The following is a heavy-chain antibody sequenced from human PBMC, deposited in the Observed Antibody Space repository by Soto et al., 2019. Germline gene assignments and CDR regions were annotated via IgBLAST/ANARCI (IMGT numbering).Heavy chain of an antibody. CDR3: ARVPILAARYGMDV. CDR1: GYTFTSYA. Sequence: ASVKVSCKASGYTFTSYAMHWVRQAPGQRLEWMGWINAGNGNTKYSQKFQGRVTITRDTSASTAYMELSSLRSEDTAVYYCARVPILAARYGMDVWGQGTTVTVSS. V-gene: IGHV1-3*01. CDR2: INAGNGNT. D-gene: IGHD6-19*01. J-gene: IGHJ6*02.